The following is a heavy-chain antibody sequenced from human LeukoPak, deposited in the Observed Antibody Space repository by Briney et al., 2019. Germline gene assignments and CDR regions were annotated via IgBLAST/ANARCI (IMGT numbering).Heavy chain of an antibody. D-gene: IGHD5-12*01. CDR3: ARDRGYSGYGE. V-gene: IGHV4-59*01. CDR2: IYYSGST. Sequence: PSETLSLTCTVSGGSISSYYWSWIRQPPGKGLEWIGYIYYSGSTNYNPSLKSRVTISVDTSKNQFSLKLSSVTAADTAVYYCARDRGYSGYGEWGQGTLVTVSP. J-gene: IGHJ4*02. CDR1: GGSISSYY.